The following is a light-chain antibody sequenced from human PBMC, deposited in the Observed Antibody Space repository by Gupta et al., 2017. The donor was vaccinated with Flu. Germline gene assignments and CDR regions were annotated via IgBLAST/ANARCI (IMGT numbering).Light chain of an antibody. CDR2: GNS. CDR3: QSYDNTLGGSVV. J-gene: IGLJ2*01. Sequence: QSVLTHPPSVSRAPGPGLTSACTGSSSNIGADYDVHWYQKLPGEAPKLLIYGNSNRPSGVPDRFSGSKSGTSTSLAITGLQAEDEGDYYCQSYDNTLGGSVVFGGGTKVTVL. V-gene: IGLV1-40*01. CDR1: SSNIGADYD.